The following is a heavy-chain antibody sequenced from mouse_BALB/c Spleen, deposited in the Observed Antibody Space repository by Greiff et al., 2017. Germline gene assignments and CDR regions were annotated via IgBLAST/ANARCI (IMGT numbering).Heavy chain of an antibody. Sequence: EVKLVESGGGLVQPGGSLKLSCAASGFTFSSYAMSWVRQSPEKRLEWVAEISSGGSYTYYPDTVTGRFTISRDNAKNTLYLEMSSLRSEDTAMYYCAKVRENYYAMDDWGQGTSVTVSS. D-gene: IGHD1-1*01. V-gene: IGHV5-9-4*01. CDR1: GFTFSSYA. CDR3: AKVRENYYAMDD. CDR2: ISSGGSYT. J-gene: IGHJ4*01.